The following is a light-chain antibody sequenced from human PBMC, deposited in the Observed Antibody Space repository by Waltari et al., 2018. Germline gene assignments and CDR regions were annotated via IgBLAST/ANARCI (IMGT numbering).Light chain of an antibody. V-gene: IGKV3-11*01. CDR1: QSVSSY. J-gene: IGKJ5*01. CDR3: QQRSNWPPIT. Sequence: EIVLTQSPATLSLSPGERATLSCRASQSVSSYLAGYQQKPGQAPRLLIYDASNRATGIPARFSCSGSGTDFTLTISSLEPEDFAVYYCQQRSNWPPITFGQGTRLEIK. CDR2: DAS.